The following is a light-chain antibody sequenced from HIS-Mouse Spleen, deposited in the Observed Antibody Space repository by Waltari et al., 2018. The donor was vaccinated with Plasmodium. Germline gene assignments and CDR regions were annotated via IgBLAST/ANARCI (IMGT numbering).Light chain of an antibody. CDR1: SSAVGSYNL. CDR3: CSYAGSSTLV. Sequence: QSALTQPASVSGSPGQSIPIPCPGTSSAVGSYNLVSWYQQHPGKAPKLMIYEGSKRPSGVSNRFSGSKSGNTASLTISGLQAEDEADYYCCSYAGSSTLVFGGGTKLTVL. J-gene: IGLJ3*02. V-gene: IGLV2-23*01. CDR2: EGS.